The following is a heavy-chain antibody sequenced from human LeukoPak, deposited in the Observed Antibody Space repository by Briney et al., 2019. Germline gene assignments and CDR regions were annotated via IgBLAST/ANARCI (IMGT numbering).Heavy chain of an antibody. V-gene: IGHV4-38-2*02. CDR1: GYSVSSGYY. D-gene: IGHD2-2*02. CDR2: IYHSGST. CDR3: ARAVHCSGSSCYTHYYYYMDV. Sequence: PSEALSLTCTVSGYSVSSGYYWGWIRQPPGKGLEWIGSIYHSGSTYQNSSLKSRVTMLVDTSKNQFSLKLSSVTAADTAVYYCARAVHCSGSSCYTHYYYYMDVWGKGTTVTVSS. J-gene: IGHJ6*03.